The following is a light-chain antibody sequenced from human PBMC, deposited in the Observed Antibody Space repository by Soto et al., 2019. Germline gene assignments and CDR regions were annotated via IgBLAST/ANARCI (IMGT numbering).Light chain of an antibody. V-gene: IGKV3-15*01. Sequence: EVVMTQSPATLSVSPGERATLSCRASQSVSSSLAWYQQKPGQAPRLLIYGASTRAPGIPARFSGSGSGTESTPTISSLQSEDFAVYYCQQYNIWPPLTFGGGTKVEIK. J-gene: IGKJ4*01. CDR3: QQYNIWPPLT. CDR2: GAS. CDR1: QSVSSS.